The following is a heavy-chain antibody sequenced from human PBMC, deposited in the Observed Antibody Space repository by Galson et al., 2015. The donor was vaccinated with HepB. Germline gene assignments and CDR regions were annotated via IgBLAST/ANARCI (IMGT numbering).Heavy chain of an antibody. CDR2: ISYDGSNK. Sequence: SLRLSCAASGFTFSSYAMHWVRQAPGKGLEWVAVISYDGSNKYYADSVKGRFTISRDNSKNTLYLQMNSLRAEDTAVYYCAKTRPPVLTGYYVGFDYWGQGTLVTVSS. CDR1: GFTFSSYA. J-gene: IGHJ4*02. CDR3: AKTRPPVLTGYYVGFDY. D-gene: IGHD3-9*01. V-gene: IGHV3-30-3*02.